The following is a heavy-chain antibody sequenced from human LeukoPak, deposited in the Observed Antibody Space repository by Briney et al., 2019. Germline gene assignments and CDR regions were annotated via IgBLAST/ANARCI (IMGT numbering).Heavy chain of an antibody. J-gene: IGHJ4*02. CDR2: IKSGGAT. D-gene: IGHD1-26*01. Sequence: PGGSLRLSCAASGLTVNSNYMNWVRQAPGKGLEWVSVIKSGGATYYADSVKGRFTVTRDNSKNTLHLQMNSLRAEDTAIYYCARGFGGGTTGGYDYWGQGTLVTVSS. CDR1: GLTVNSNY. V-gene: IGHV3-66*01. CDR3: ARGFGGGTTGGYDY.